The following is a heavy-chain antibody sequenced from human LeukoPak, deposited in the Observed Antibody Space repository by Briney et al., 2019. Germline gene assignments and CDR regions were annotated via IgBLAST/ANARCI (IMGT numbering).Heavy chain of an antibody. CDR1: GFTFSSYA. V-gene: IGHV3-30-3*01. J-gene: IGHJ4*02. CDR3: AKDRTAMARQYYFDY. Sequence: GGSLRLSCVASGFTFSSYAMYWVRQAPGKGLEWVAVISYDGSNKYYADSVKGRFTISRDNSKNTLYLQMNSLRAEDTAVYYCAKDRTAMARQYYFDYWGQGTLVTVSS. CDR2: ISYDGSNK. D-gene: IGHD5-18*01.